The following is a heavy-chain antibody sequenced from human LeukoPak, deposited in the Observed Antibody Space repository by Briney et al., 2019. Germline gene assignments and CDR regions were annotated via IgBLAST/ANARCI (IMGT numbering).Heavy chain of an antibody. D-gene: IGHD2-15*01. CDR3: ARRYCSGGSCYSERGAFDI. J-gene: IGHJ3*02. CDR2: IHYSGST. V-gene: IGHV4-59*12. CDR1: GGSISSYY. Sequence: SETLSLTCTVSGGSISSYYWSWIRQPPGKGLEWIGYIHYSGSTNYNPSLKSRVTISVDTSKNQFSLKLSSVTAADTAVYYCARRYCSGGSCYSERGAFDIWGQGTMVTVSS.